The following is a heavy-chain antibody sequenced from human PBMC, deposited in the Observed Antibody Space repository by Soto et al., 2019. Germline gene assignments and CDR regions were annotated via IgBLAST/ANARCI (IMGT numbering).Heavy chain of an antibody. V-gene: IGHV4-31*03. CDR1: GDAIYIGGYY. Sequence: LSLTCTVSGDAIYIGGYYWTWIRQHPGKGLEWIGYIYHTGKTYYNPSLESRVTMSVDTSKNQFSLKLASVTAADTAVYYCARGGSSTANWIDPWGQGTLVTVSS. CDR3: ARGGSSTANWIDP. CDR2: IYHTGKT. D-gene: IGHD2-2*01. J-gene: IGHJ5*02.